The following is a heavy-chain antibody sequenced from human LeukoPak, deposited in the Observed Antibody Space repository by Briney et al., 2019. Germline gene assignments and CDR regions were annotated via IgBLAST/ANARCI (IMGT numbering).Heavy chain of an antibody. Sequence: GASVKVSCKASGGTFSSYAISWVRQAPGQGLEWMGGIIPIFGTANYAQKFQGRVTITADESTSTAYMELSSLRSEDTAVYYCARDILTGYYLLDYWGQGTLVTVSS. V-gene: IGHV1-69*13. D-gene: IGHD3-9*01. CDR1: GGTFSSYA. CDR3: ARDILTGYYLLDY. CDR2: IIPIFGTA. J-gene: IGHJ4*02.